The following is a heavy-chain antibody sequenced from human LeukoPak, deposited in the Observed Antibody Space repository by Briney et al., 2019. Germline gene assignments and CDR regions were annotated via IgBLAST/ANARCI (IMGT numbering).Heavy chain of an antibody. CDR3: ARDVGYRSWFDP. V-gene: IGHV3-30-3*01. CDR1: GFTFSSYA. J-gene: IGHJ5*02. Sequence: GRSLRLSCAASGFTFSSYAMHWVRQAPGRGLEWLAFISYDGSNKYYADSVKGRFTISRDNSKNALYLQMNSLRAEDTAVFYCARDVGYRSWFDPWGQGTLVIVSS. CDR2: ISYDGSNK. D-gene: IGHD5-18*01.